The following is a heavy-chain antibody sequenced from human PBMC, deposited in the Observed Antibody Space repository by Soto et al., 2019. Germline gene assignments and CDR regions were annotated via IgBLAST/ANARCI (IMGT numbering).Heavy chain of an antibody. D-gene: IGHD6-13*01. CDR1: GFTVSSNY. CDR3: ARGGIAAAKDAFDI. V-gene: IGHV3-53*04. CDR2: IYSGGST. J-gene: IGHJ3*02. Sequence: SGGSLRLSCAASGFTVSSNYTSWVRQAPGKGLEWVSVIYSGGSTYYADSVKGRFTISRHNSKNTLYLQMNSLRAEDTAVYYCARGGIAAAKDAFDIWGQGTMVTVSS.